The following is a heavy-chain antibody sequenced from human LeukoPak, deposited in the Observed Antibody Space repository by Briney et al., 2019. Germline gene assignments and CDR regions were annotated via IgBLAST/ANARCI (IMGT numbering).Heavy chain of an antibody. J-gene: IGHJ3*02. CDR1: GGTFSSYA. V-gene: IGHV1-69*10. CDR3: ARESITMIVVVPFDAFDI. Sequence: ASVKVSCKASGGTFSSYAISWVRQAPGQGLEWMGGIIPILGIANYAQKFQGRVTITADKSTSTAYMELSSLRSEDTAVYYCARESITMIVVVPFDAFDIWGQGTMVTVSS. CDR2: IIPILGIA. D-gene: IGHD3-22*01.